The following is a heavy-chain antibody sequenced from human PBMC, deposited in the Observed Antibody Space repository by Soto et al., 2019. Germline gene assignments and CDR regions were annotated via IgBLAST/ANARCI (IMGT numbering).Heavy chain of an antibody. CDR1: GFTFSSYS. Sequence: GGSLRLSCAASGFTFSSYSMNWVRQAPGKGLEWVSSISSSSSYIYYADSVKGRFTISRDNAKNSLYLQMNSLRAEDTAVYYCARGPPTDTYYDILTGYPLDYWGQGTLVTVSS. CDR2: ISSSSSYI. J-gene: IGHJ4*02. CDR3: ARGPPTDTYYDILTGYPLDY. V-gene: IGHV3-21*01. D-gene: IGHD3-9*01.